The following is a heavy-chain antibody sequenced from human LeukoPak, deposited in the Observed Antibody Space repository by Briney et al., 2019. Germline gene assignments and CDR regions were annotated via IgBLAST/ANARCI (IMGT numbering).Heavy chain of an antibody. CDR1: GDTFSSYA. CDR2: IIPIFGTA. CDR3: ARRAQYDFWVGDYYYMDV. D-gene: IGHD3-3*01. V-gene: IGHV1-69*05. J-gene: IGHJ6*03. Sequence: ASVKVSCKASGDTFSSYAISWVRQAPGQGLEWMGGIIPIFGTANYAQKFQGRVTITTDESTSTAYMELSSLRSEDTAVYYCARRAQYDFWVGDYYYMDVWGKGTTVTVSS.